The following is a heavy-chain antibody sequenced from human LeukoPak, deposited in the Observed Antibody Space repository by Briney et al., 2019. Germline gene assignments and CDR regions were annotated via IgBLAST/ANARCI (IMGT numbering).Heavy chain of an antibody. D-gene: IGHD6-19*01. V-gene: IGHV4-59*08. CDR1: GGSISSYY. J-gene: IGHJ4*02. CDR3: ARRSSDWNKYYFDY. Sequence: ETLSLTCTVSGGSISSYYWSWIRQPPGKRLEWIGYIYYSGSTNYNPSLKSRVTISVDTSKNQFSLKLSSVTAADTAVYYCARRSSDWNKYYFDYWGQGTLVTVSS. CDR2: IYYSGST.